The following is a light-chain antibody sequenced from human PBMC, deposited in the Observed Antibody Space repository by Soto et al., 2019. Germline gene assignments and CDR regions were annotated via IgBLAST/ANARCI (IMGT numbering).Light chain of an antibody. CDR3: QQYNNWPPWT. CDR1: QSVRNN. V-gene: IGKV3-15*01. J-gene: IGKJ1*01. Sequence: EIGMTQSPATLSVSPGERATLSCMASQSVRNNLAWYQQKPGQAPRLLIYGASTRATGIPARFSGSGSGTEFTLTISSLQSEDFAVYYCQQYNNWPPWTFG. CDR2: GAS.